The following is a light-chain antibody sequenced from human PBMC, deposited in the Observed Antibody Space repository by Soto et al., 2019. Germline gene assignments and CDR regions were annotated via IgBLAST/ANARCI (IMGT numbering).Light chain of an antibody. CDR3: QQYHKWPIT. CDR2: GAS. V-gene: IGKV3-15*01. J-gene: IGKJ5*01. CDR1: QSGSSSY. Sequence: EIVLTQSPGTLSLSPGERATLSCRASQSGSSSYLARYQQKPGPAPRLLGYGASARATGIPVRFSGGGSGTEFTLTISSLQSEDFAVYSCQQYHKWPITFGQGTRLEIK.